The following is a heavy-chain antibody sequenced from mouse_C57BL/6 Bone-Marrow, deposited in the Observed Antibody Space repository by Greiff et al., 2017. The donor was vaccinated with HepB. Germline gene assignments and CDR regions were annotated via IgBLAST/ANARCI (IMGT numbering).Heavy chain of an antibody. V-gene: IGHV1-42*01. CDR2: INPSTGGT. CDR3: ARPFYSAWFAY. CDR1: GYSFTGYY. Sequence: EVQLQESGPELVKPGASVKISCKASGYSFTGYYMNWVKQSPEKSLEWIGEINPSTGGTTYNQKFKAKATLTVDKSSSTAYMQLKSLTSEDSAVYYCARPFYSAWFAYWGQGTLVTVSA. J-gene: IGHJ3*01. D-gene: IGHD1-1*01.